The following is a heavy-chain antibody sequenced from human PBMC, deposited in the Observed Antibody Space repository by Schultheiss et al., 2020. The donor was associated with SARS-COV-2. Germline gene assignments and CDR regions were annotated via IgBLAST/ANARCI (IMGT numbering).Heavy chain of an antibody. Sequence: SETLSLTCTVSGASISSGSYFWGWFRQPAGKGLEWIGRIYTTGSTDYNPSFKSRVTMSLDTSNNQFSLNLNSVTAADTAVYYCAREDWNGAFDYWGQGTLVTVSS. CDR2: IYTTGST. J-gene: IGHJ4*02. CDR1: GASISSGSYF. CDR3: AREDWNGAFDY. D-gene: IGHD1-1*01. V-gene: IGHV4-61*02.